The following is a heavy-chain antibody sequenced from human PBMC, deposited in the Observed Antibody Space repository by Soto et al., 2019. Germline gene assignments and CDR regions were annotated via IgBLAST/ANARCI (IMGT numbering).Heavy chain of an antibody. D-gene: IGHD7-27*01. CDR1: GYSISSSNW. J-gene: IGHJ5*02. Sequence: SETLSLTCAVSGYSISSSNWWGWIRQPPGKGLEWIGYIYYSGSTYYNPSLKSRVTMSVDTSKNQFSLKLSSVTAVDTAVYYCARTPELGTRGNNWFDPWGQGTLVTVS. CDR3: ARTPELGTRGNNWFDP. CDR2: IYYSGST. V-gene: IGHV4-28*01.